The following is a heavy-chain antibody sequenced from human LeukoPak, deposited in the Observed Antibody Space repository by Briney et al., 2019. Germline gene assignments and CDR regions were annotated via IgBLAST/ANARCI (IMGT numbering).Heavy chain of an antibody. CDR3: ARDPGTAMGTGAYYYYYYGMDV. CDR2: IIPIFGTA. D-gene: IGHD5-18*01. CDR1: GGTFSSYA. V-gene: IGHV1-69*13. Sequence: GASVEVSCKASGGTFSSYAISWVRQAPGQGLEWMGGIIPIFGTANYAQKFQGRVTITADESTSTAYMELSSLRSEDTAVYYCARDPGTAMGTGAYYYYYYGMDVWGQGTTVTVSS. J-gene: IGHJ6*02.